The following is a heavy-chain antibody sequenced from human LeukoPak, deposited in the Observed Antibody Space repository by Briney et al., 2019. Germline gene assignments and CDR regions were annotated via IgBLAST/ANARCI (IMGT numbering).Heavy chain of an antibody. CDR2: ISCDGSNK. V-gene: IGHV3-30*04. Sequence: GGSLRLSCAASGFTFSSYAMHWVRQAPGKGLEWVAVISCDGSNKYYADSVKGRFTISRDNSKNTLYLQMNSLRAVDTAVYYCARDGAGERSGFDPWGQGTLVTVSS. CDR3: ARDGAGERSGFDP. CDR1: GFTFSSYA. D-gene: IGHD3-16*01. J-gene: IGHJ5*02.